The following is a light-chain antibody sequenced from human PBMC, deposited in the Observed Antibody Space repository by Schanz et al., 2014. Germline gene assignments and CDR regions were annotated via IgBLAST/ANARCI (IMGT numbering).Light chain of an antibody. CDR2: EVS. CDR1: SSDVGGYNY. J-gene: IGLJ7*01. Sequence: QSALTQPASVSGSPGQSITISCTGTSSDVGGYNYVSWYQQHPGKAPKLMIYEVSKRPSGVPDRFSGSKSGNTASLTVSGLQAEDEADYYCCSYAGSSTVFGGGTQLTVL. CDR3: CSYAGSSTV. V-gene: IGLV2-14*01.